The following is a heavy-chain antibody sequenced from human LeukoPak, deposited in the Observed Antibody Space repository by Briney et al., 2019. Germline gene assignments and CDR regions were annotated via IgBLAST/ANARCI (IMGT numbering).Heavy chain of an antibody. Sequence: PGGSLRLSCAASGFTFSSYWMSWVRQAPGKGLEWVANIKKDGSEKYYVDSVKGRFTISRDNAKNSLYLQMNSLRAEDTAVYYCARDRSIVATMHWFDPWGQGTLVTVSS. J-gene: IGHJ5*02. CDR2: IKKDGSEK. D-gene: IGHD5-12*01. CDR1: GFTFSSYW. V-gene: IGHV3-7*01. CDR3: ARDRSIVATMHWFDP.